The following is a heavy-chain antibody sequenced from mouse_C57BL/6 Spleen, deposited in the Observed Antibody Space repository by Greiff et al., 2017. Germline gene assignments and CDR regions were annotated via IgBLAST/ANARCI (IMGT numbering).Heavy chain of an antibody. V-gene: IGHV1-55*01. D-gene: IGHD2-4*01. Sequence: VQLQQPGAELVKPGASVKMSCKASGYTFTSYWITWVKQRPGQGLEWIGDIYPGSGSTNYNEKFKSKATLTVDTSSSSAYMQLSSLTSEDSAVYYCAGDYDGYWYFDVWGTGTTVTVSS. CDR3: AGDYDGYWYFDV. CDR2: IYPGSGST. J-gene: IGHJ1*03. CDR1: GYTFTSYW.